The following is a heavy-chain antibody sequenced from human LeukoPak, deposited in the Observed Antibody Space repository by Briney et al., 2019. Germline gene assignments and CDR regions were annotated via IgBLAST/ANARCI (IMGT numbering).Heavy chain of an antibody. CDR2: ISYVGDDGRNI. Sequence: GGSLRLSCAASGFIFSSHAMHWVRQAPGKGLEWVAVISYVGDDGRNIYYGDSVKGRFTISRDNSKSTLYLQMNILRAEDTAVYYCAREGIITYYDVWGQGTLVTLSS. V-gene: IGHV3-30*03. J-gene: IGHJ4*02. CDR3: AREGIITYYDV. CDR1: GFIFSSHA. D-gene: IGHD3-3*01.